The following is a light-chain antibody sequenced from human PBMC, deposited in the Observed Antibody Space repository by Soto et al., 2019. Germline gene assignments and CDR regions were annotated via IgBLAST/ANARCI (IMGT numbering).Light chain of an antibody. CDR2: RPS. Sequence: DIQLTQSPSTLSASVGDRVTITCRASQSLSDWLAWYQQIPGTAPSLLIYRPSSLEDGVPSRFSGSGSGTEFTLTISSLQPDDFATYYCQQYDTYPLTFGGGTKVEIK. V-gene: IGKV1-5*03. CDR3: QQYDTYPLT. J-gene: IGKJ4*01. CDR1: QSLSDW.